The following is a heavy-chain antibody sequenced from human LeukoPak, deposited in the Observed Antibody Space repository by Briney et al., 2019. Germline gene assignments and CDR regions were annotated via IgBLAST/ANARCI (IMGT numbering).Heavy chain of an antibody. CDR1: DDSISDYY. CDR2: IHNSGTS. Sequence: SETLSLTCTVSDDSISDYYRGWIRQPPGKGLEWIGYIHNSGTSTYNLSLKSRVTISADTSKNQFSPKLNSMTTADTAVYYCTRGAGWLIDYWGQGILVTVSS. D-gene: IGHD3-16*01. CDR3: TRGAGWLIDY. J-gene: IGHJ4*02. V-gene: IGHV4-59*01.